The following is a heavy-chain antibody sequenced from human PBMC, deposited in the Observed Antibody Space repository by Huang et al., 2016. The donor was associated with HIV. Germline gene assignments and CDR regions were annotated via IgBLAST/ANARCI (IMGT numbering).Heavy chain of an antibody. CDR2: IYYKGST. D-gene: IGHD3-22*01. CDR1: GGSITSSSFY. V-gene: IGHV4-39*01. Sequence: QLQLQGSVPGLVKPSETLSLTCTVSGGSITSSSFYLGWIRQPPGKWLEWVGSIYYKGSTDYRPALRSRVTVSVDTSKSQCSLKLSSVTAADTAVYYCARHFSYYDSSGYTPWDAFDIWGQGTMVTVSS. J-gene: IGHJ3*02. CDR3: ARHFSYYDSSGYTPWDAFDI.